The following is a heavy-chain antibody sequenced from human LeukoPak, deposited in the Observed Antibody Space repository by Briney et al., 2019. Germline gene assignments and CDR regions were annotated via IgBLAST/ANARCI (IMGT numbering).Heavy chain of an antibody. CDR2: ISNSGGAT. CDR3: ARESYYGSGTYFNFDS. Sequence: PGGSLRLSCAAAGFTLSDYYMSWIRQAPGKGLEWISYISNSGGATNYGDSLRGRFTISRDNSKNSLFLEMNSLRAEDTAIYYCARESYYGSGTYFNFDSWGQGILVTVSS. D-gene: IGHD3-10*01. CDR1: GFTLSDYY. V-gene: IGHV3-11*01. J-gene: IGHJ4*02.